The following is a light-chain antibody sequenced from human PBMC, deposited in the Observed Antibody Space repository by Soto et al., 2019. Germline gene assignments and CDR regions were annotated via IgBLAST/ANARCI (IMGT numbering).Light chain of an antibody. V-gene: IGKV1-5*03. J-gene: IGKJ2*01. CDR1: QSISSW. CDR3: QHYNSNPMYT. Sequence: DIQMTQSPSTLSASVGDRVTITCRASQSISSWLAWYQQKPGKAPKLLIYRASTLESGGPSRFGGSGSGTEFTLTISSLQPDDFATYYCQHYNSNPMYTFGQGTRLEMK. CDR2: RAS.